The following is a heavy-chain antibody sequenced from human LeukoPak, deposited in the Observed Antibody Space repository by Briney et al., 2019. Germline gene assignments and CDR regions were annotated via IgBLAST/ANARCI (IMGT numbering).Heavy chain of an antibody. CDR3: ARDHLYYDISGPRFDY. CDR1: GFTFSDYL. V-gene: IGHV3-7*01. D-gene: IGHD3-9*01. Sequence: GSLRLSCAASGFTFSDYLMTWVRQAPGKGLEWVADIKAGGSEKYYVDSVKGRFTILRDNAKNSLYLQMNSLRVEDTAVYYCARDHLYYDISGPRFDYWGQGTLVTVST. CDR2: IKAGGSEK. J-gene: IGHJ4*02.